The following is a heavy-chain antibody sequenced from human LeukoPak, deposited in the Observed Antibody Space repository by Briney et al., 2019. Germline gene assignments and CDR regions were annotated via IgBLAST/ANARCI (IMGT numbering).Heavy chain of an antibody. J-gene: IGHJ2*01. Sequence: GGSLRLSCAVSGFTFSNYAMSWVRQAPGKGLEWVSAIGGSGGYTFYADSVKGRFTISRDNSKNTLYLQVNSLRAEDTAVYYCARGGVRDSSGWSNWYLDLWGRGTLVTVSS. D-gene: IGHD3-22*01. CDR1: GFTFSNYA. CDR2: IGGSGGYT. V-gene: IGHV3-23*01. CDR3: ARGGVRDSSGWSNWYLDL.